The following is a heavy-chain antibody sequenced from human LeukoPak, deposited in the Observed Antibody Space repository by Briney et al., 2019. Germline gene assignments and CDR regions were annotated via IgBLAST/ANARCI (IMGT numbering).Heavy chain of an antibody. CDR1: GYSFTSYW. CDR3: ARHPYYYDSSGYYNWFDP. V-gene: IGHV5-51*01. D-gene: IGHD3-22*01. Sequence: GESLKISRKGSGYSFTSYWIGWVRQMPGKGLEWMGIIYPGDSDTRYSPSFQGQVTISADKSISTAYLRWSSLKASDTAMYYCARHPYYYDSSGYYNWFDPWGQGTLVTVSS. J-gene: IGHJ5*02. CDR2: IYPGDSDT.